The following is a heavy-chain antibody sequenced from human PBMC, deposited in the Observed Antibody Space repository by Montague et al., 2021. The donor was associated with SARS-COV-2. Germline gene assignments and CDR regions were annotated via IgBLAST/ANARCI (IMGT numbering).Heavy chain of an antibody. V-gene: IGHV6-1*01. D-gene: IGHD4-17*01. CDR2: TFYRSQWHT. CDR1: GDSVSSDTAA. Sequence: SAISGDSVSSDTAAWHWIRQSPSRGLEWLGRTFYRSQWHTDSAASVRSRISFSGDISKNQFSLHLNSVTPEDTAIYYCARDGDYGGTWYSFLPNWGQGTLVIVSS. J-gene: IGHJ1*01. CDR3: ARDGDYGGTWYSFLPN.